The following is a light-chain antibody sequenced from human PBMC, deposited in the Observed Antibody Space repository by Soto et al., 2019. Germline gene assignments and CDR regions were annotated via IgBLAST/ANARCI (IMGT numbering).Light chain of an antibody. J-gene: IGLJ1*01. Sequence: LTQPASVSGSPGQSITISCTGTSIYIGPYDYVSWYQQHPGKAPKLMIYEVTNRPSGVSHRFSGSKSGSTASLTISGLQAEDEADYYCSSYTRNTALVFGPGTKVTV. V-gene: IGLV2-14*01. CDR3: SSYTRNTALV. CDR1: SIYIGPYDY. CDR2: EVT.